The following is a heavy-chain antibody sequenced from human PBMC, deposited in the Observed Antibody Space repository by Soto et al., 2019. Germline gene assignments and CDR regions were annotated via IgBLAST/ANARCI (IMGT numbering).Heavy chain of an antibody. CDR2: IKSKTDGGTT. V-gene: IGHV3-15*01. D-gene: IGHD5-18*01. J-gene: IGHJ6*02. CDR3: TTRRGYSYGYGYYYYYGMDV. Sequence: KPGGSLRLSCAASGFTFSNAWMSWVRQAPGKGLEWVGRIKSKTDGGTTDYAAPVKGRFTISRDDSKNTLYLQMNSLKTEDTAVYYCTTRRGYSYGYGYYYYYGMDVWGQGTTVTVSS. CDR1: GFTFSNAW.